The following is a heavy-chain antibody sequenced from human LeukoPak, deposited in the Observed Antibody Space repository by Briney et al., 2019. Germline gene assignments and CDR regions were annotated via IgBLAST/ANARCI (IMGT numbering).Heavy chain of an antibody. CDR3: ARGLFEGELPASYWYFDL. D-gene: IGHD3-16*01. V-gene: IGHV1-18*01. CDR1: SYTFISYG. Sequence: ASVKVSCKASSYTFISYGISWVRQAPGQGLEWMGWISTYNGYTNYAQTFQGRVTMTTNTSTSTAYMELRSLRSDDTAVYYCARGLFEGELPASYWYFDLWGRGTLVTVSS. CDR2: ISTYNGYT. J-gene: IGHJ2*01.